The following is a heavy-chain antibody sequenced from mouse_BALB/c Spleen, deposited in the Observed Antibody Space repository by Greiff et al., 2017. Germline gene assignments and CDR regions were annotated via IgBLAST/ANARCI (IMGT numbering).Heavy chain of an antibody. CDR2: ISSGGST. J-gene: IGHJ4*01. CDR1: GFTFSSYA. V-gene: IGHV5-6-5*01. CDR3: ARDLHYAMDY. D-gene: IGHD5-1*01. Sequence: EVKVVESGGGLVKPGGSLKLSCAASGFTFSSYAMSWVRQTPEKRLEWVASISSGGSTYYPDSVKGRFTISRDNARNILYLQMSSLRSEDTAMYYCARDLHYAMDYWGQGTSVTVSS.